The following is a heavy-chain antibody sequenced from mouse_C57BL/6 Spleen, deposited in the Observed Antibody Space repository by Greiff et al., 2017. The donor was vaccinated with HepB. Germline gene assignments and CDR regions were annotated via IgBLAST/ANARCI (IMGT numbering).Heavy chain of an antibody. J-gene: IGHJ2*01. CDR1: GYTFTDYE. V-gene: IGHV1-15*01. Sequence: VQLQQSGAELVRPGASVTLSCKASGYTFTDYEMHWVKQTPVHGLEWIGAIDPETGGTAYNQKFKGKAILTADKSSSTAYMELRSLTSEDSAVYYCTRQLGQEGFDYWGQGTTLTVSS. D-gene: IGHD4-1*02. CDR3: TRQLGQEGFDY. CDR2: IDPETGGT.